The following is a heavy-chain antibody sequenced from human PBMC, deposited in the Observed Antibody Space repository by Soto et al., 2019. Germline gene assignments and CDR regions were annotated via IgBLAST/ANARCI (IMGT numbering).Heavy chain of an antibody. CDR1: GFTFSSYA. Sequence: GGSLRLSCAASGFTFSSYAMHWVRQAPGKGLEYASAIGSDGGNTYYANSVKDRFTISRDNSKNTLYLQMGSLRTEDMAVYYCARGDPYSDTLRNDAFDIWGQGTMVTVSS. J-gene: IGHJ3*02. CDR2: IGSDGGNT. V-gene: IGHV3-64*01. D-gene: IGHD5-18*01. CDR3: ARGDPYSDTLRNDAFDI.